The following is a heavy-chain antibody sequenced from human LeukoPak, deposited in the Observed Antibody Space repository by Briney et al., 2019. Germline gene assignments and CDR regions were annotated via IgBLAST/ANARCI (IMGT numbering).Heavy chain of an antibody. D-gene: IGHD3-10*01. CDR3: ARHGPEGSLWFGELPNWFDP. CDR1: GGSISSGGYY. CDR2: IYYSGST. J-gene: IGHJ5*02. Sequence: SETLSLTCTVSGGSISSGGYYWGWIRQPPGKGLEWIGSIYYSGSTYYNPSLKSRVTISVDTSKNQFSLKLSSVTAADTAVYYCARHGPEGSLWFGELPNWFDPWGQGTLVTVSS. V-gene: IGHV4-39*01.